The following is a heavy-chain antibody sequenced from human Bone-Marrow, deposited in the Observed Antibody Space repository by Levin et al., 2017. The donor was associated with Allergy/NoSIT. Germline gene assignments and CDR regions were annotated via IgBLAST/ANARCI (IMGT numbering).Heavy chain of an antibody. CDR1: GFTFSTYA. CDR3: ARSPRGYFYGHYYGMDV. J-gene: IGHJ6*02. CDR2: ISSDGGNT. V-gene: IGHV3-64*01. D-gene: IGHD3-10*01. Sequence: QPGESLKISCAASGFTFSTYAMHWVRQAPGKGLEYVSAISSDGGNTYYANSVKGRFTISRDNFKNTLYLQMGSLRAEDLAVYYCARSPRGYFYGHYYGMDVWGQGTTVTVSS.